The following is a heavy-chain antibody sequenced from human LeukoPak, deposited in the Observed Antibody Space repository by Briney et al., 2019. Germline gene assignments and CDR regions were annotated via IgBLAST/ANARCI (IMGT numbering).Heavy chain of an antibody. Sequence: GGSLRLSCAASGFTCSSYWMSWVRGAPGKGLEWVANIKQDGSEKYFVHSVKGRFTISRDNAKNSLYLQMNSLRAEDTAVYYCASEGFDYWGQGTLVTVSS. CDR2: IKQDGSEK. CDR1: GFTCSSYW. CDR3: ASEGFDY. J-gene: IGHJ4*02. V-gene: IGHV3-7*01.